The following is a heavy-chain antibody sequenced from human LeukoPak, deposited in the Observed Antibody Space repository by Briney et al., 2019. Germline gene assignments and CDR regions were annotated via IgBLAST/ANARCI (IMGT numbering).Heavy chain of an antibody. V-gene: IGHV3-21*01. CDR1: VFTFSSYS. J-gene: IGHJ6*02. CDR3: ARDRTSCYGSCYYYGMDV. D-gene: IGHD2-2*01. CDR2: ISSSSSYI. Sequence: GVSLRLSCAASVFTFSSYSINWVRHAPGKGLEWVSSISSSSSYIYYAYSVKGRFTISRDIAKTSLYLHMSSPRADDTAVYYCARDRTSCYGSCYYYGMDVWGQGTTVTVSS.